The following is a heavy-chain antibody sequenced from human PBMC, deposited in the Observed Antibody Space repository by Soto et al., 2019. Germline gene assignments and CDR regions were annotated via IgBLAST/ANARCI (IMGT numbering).Heavy chain of an antibody. CDR1: GFSLTTYV. J-gene: IGHJ3*02. V-gene: IGHV3-30*01. D-gene: IGHD1-26*01. CDR3: AKGLLAIVGTTLPRDAFDI. CDR2: ISHDGSYK. Sequence: LRLSCAASGFSLTTYVKHWVRQAPGKGLEGVAGISHDGSYKYRGDAVKGRFTISRDTSKNAVYLEMNGLRPEDTAVYYCAKGLLAIVGTTLPRDAFDIRGQGTMVTVSS.